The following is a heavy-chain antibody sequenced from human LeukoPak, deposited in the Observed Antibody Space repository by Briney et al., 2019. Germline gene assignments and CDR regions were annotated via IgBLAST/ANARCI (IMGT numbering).Heavy chain of an antibody. CDR2: LSEGGDTA. D-gene: IGHD5-18*01. Sequence: PGRSLRLSCAGSGFTFSSYAMHWVRQAPGRGLEWVSSLSEGGDTAYYADSVKGRFTIYRDNSRDTLYLQVNSLRADDTALYYCAFFPLGDNYGFPYWGQGALVIVSS. J-gene: IGHJ4*02. CDR3: AFFPLGDNYGFPY. V-gene: IGHV3-23*01. CDR1: GFTFSSYA.